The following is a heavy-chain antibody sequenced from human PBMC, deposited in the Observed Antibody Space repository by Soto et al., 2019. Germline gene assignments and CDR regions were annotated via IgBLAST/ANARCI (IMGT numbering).Heavy chain of an antibody. CDR3: ARGQIPYGLDV. V-gene: IGHV3-64*02. Sequence: EVHLVESGEDLVPPGGSLRLSCAASGFTFSKYPMHWVRQAPGKGLEYVSAISSDGGTTFYADSVRGRFTMSRDNLKNTLYLQMRSLRVEDMAVYYCARGQIPYGLDVWGQGTTVAVS. CDR2: ISSDGGTT. CDR1: GFTFSKYP. J-gene: IGHJ6*02.